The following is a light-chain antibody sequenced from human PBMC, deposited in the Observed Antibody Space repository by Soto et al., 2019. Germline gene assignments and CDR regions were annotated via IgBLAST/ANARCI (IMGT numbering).Light chain of an antibody. Sequence: ELVLTQSPGTLSLSPGEKATLSCRASQSVISNYLAWYQQKPGQAPRLLIYGASRRATGIPDRFSGSGSETDFTLTISRLEPEDFAVYYCQQYGKTTWTFGQGTKVEIK. V-gene: IGKV3-20*01. CDR3: QQYGKTTWT. CDR2: GAS. CDR1: QSVISNY. J-gene: IGKJ1*01.